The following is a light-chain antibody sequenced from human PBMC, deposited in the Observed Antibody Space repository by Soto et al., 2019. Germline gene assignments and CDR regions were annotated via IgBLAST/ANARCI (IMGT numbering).Light chain of an antibody. Sequence: EIVMTQSPASLSVSPGESVTLSCRASQGVATTLAWYRQQPGQAPRLLIYNAYIRASGVPARFSGSGSGTEFTLTISSLQSEDFAVYYCQQRSKWPPYTFGQGSKLEIK. CDR2: NAY. J-gene: IGKJ2*01. CDR3: QQRSKWPPYT. CDR1: QGVATT. V-gene: IGKV3-15*01.